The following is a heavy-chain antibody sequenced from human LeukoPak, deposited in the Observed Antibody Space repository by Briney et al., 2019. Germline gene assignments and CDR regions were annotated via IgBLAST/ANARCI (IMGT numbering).Heavy chain of an antibody. D-gene: IGHD1/OR15-1a*01. V-gene: IGHV1-18*01. Sequence: ASVNVSCKASGYTFTSYGISWVRQAPGQGLEWMGWISAYNGNTNYAQKLQGRVTMTTDTSTSTAYMELRSLRSDDTAVYYCARADEQGGAFDIWGQGTMVTVSS. CDR2: ISAYNGNT. J-gene: IGHJ3*02. CDR1: GYTFTSYG. CDR3: ARADEQGGAFDI.